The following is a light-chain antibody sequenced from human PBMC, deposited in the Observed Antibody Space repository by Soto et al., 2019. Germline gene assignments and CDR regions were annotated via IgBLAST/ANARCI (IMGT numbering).Light chain of an antibody. CDR1: SSDVGGYNY. Sequence: QCVLTQPPSATGSPGQSVTISYTGTSSDVGGYNYVSWFQQHPGKAPKVMIYEVTKRPSGVPDRFSGSKSGNTATLTVSGLQAEDEADYYCTSYAGSKNFYVFGTGTKVTVL. CDR2: EVT. CDR3: TSYAGSKNFYV. J-gene: IGLJ1*01. V-gene: IGLV2-8*01.